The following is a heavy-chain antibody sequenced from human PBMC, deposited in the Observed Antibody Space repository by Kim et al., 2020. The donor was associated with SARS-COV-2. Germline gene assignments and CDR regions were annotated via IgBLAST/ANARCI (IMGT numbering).Heavy chain of an antibody. D-gene: IGHD4-17*01. CDR3: ARDSLAHGDYGR. Sequence: SETLSLTCTVSNDSVSSLNYYWTWIRQPPGKGLEWIGFIYYSGGTNYNPSLKSRVTISVDTSKNQFSLKLRSVTAADTAVYYCARDSLAHGDYGRWGQGT. J-gene: IGHJ4*01. CDR2: IYYSGGT. CDR1: NDSVSSLNYY. V-gene: IGHV4-61*01.